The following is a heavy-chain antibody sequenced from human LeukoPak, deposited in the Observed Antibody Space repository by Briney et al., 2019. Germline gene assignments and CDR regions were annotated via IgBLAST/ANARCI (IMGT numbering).Heavy chain of an antibody. CDR2: ISSSSSYI. Sequence: GGSLRLSCAASGFTFSSYSMNGVRQAPGKGLECVSSISSSSSYIYYADSVKGRFTISRDNAKNSLYPQMNSLRAEDTAVYYCARRDIVATRNAFDIWGQGTMVTVSS. CDR3: ARRDIVATRNAFDI. CDR1: GFTFSSYS. V-gene: IGHV3-21*01. J-gene: IGHJ3*02. D-gene: IGHD5-12*01.